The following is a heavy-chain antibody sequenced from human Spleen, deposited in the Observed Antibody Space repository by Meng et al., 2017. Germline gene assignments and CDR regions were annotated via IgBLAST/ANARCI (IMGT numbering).Heavy chain of an antibody. V-gene: IGHV3-74*01. Sequence: GESLKISCAASGFTFSSCWMHWVRQAPGKGLVWVSRINSDGSSTAYADSVKGRVTISRDNAKNTLYLQMNSLRVEDTSVYYCARDLDYGGQSNFDYWGQGNLVTVSS. D-gene: IGHD4-23*01. CDR1: GFTFSSCW. J-gene: IGHJ4*02. CDR3: ARDLDYGGQSNFDY. CDR2: INSDGSST.